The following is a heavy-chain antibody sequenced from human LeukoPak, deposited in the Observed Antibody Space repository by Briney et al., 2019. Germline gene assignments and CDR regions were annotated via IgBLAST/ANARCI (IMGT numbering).Heavy chain of an antibody. V-gene: IGHV3-64*01. CDR3: ARALVYSSSIPAPFDY. Sequence: PGGSLRLSCAASGFTFSSYAMHWVRQAPGKGLEYVSAISSNGGSTYYANSVKGRFTISRDNSKNTLYLQMGSLRAGDMAVYYCARALVYSSSIPAPFDYWGQGTLVTVSS. D-gene: IGHD6-6*01. CDR2: ISSNGGST. CDR1: GFTFSSYA. J-gene: IGHJ4*02.